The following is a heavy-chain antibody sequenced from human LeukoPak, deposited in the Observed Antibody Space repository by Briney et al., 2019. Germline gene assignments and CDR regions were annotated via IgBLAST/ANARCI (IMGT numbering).Heavy chain of an antibody. CDR1: GYNFSPYW. Sequence: GGSLRLSCVASGYNFSPYWMSWVRQTPGKGLEWVASISNGGYATYYVDSVRGRFTISRDDAKNSLFLQMNGLGADDTAVYYCTRENYVPDSWGQGTLVTVSS. J-gene: IGHJ5*02. CDR2: ISNGGYAT. V-gene: IGHV3-7*03. D-gene: IGHD3-10*02. CDR3: TRENYVPDS.